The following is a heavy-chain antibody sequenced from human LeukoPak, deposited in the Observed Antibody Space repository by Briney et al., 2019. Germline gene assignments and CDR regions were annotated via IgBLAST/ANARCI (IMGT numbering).Heavy chain of an antibody. CDR2: ISSSSSYI. J-gene: IGHJ4*02. V-gene: IGHV3-21*01. CDR1: GFTFSSYT. CDR3: ARDLRFLEWLSTYYFDY. D-gene: IGHD3-3*01. Sequence: GGSLRLSCAASGFTFSSYTMNWVRQAPGKGLEWVSSISSSSSYIYYADSVKGRFTISRDNAKNSLYLQMNSLRAEDTAVYYCARDLRFLEWLSTYYFDYWGQGTLVTVSS.